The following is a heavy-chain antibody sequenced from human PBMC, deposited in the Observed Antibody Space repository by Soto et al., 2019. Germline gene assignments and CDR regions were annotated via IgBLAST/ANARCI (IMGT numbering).Heavy chain of an antibody. J-gene: IGHJ6*02. Sequence: SVKVSCKASRVAFSKFIVTWVRQAPGLGPEWVGGIIPIFGTANYAQKFQGRVTITADESTSTSYMEVNNLRSEDTAVYYCAKVRYSSPMGYYYGMDVWGQGTTVTVSS. CDR2: IIPIFGTA. CDR1: RVAFSKFI. D-gene: IGHD6-19*01. CDR3: AKVRYSSPMGYYYGMDV. V-gene: IGHV1-69*13.